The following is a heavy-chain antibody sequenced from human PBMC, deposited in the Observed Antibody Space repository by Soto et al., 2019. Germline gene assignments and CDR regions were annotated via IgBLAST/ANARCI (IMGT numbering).Heavy chain of an antibody. V-gene: IGHV3-33*01. Sequence: QVQLVESGGGVVQPGRSLRLSCAASGFTFSSYGMHWVRQAPGKGLEWVAVIWFDGNNKYYADSVKGRFTISSDSSKNTLYLQMYILRAEGTAVYYCARDRVNYGDAFDIWGRGTMVTVSS. D-gene: IGHD1-7*01. CDR2: IWFDGNNK. J-gene: IGHJ3*02. CDR3: ARDRVNYGDAFDI. CDR1: GFTFSSYG.